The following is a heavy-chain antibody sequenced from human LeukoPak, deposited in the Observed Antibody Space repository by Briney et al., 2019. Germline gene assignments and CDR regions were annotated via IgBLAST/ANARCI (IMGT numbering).Heavy chain of an antibody. CDR1: GGSISSSSYY. D-gene: IGHD3-10*01. J-gene: IGHJ4*02. CDR2: IYYSGST. Sequence: PSETLSLTCTVSGGSISSSSYYWGWIRQPPGKGLEWIGSIYYSGSTYYNPSLKSRVTISVDTSKNQFSLKLSSVTAADTAVYYSARYLMVRGVINYWGQGTLVTVSS. CDR3: ARYLMVRGVINY. V-gene: IGHV4-39*01.